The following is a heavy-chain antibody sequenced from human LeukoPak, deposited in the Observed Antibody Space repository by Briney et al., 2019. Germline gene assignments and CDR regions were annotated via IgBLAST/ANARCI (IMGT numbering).Heavy chain of an antibody. V-gene: IGHV3-23*01. CDR1: GFTFSSYA. CDR3: AKDYYSSSFPPGIAWFDP. D-gene: IGHD6-6*01. Sequence: GGSLRLSCAASGFTFSSYAMSWVRQAPGKGLDWVSAISGSGGSTYYADSVKGRFTISRDNSKNTLYLQMNSLRAEDTAVYYCAKDYYSSSFPPGIAWFDPWGQGTLVTVSS. J-gene: IGHJ5*02. CDR2: ISGSGGST.